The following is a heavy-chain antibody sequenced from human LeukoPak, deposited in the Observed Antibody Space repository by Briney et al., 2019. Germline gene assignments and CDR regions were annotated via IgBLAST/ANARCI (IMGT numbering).Heavy chain of an antibody. CDR2: IKSKTDGGTT. CDR1: GFTFSNAW. Sequence: GGSLRLSCAASGFTFSNAWMSWVRQAPGKGLEWVGRIKSKTDGGTTDYAAPVKGRFTISRDDSKNTLCLQMNSLETEDTAVYYCTTHSRIAAAGTFDYWGQGTLVTVSS. J-gene: IGHJ4*02. CDR3: TTHSRIAAAGTFDY. D-gene: IGHD6-13*01. V-gene: IGHV3-15*01.